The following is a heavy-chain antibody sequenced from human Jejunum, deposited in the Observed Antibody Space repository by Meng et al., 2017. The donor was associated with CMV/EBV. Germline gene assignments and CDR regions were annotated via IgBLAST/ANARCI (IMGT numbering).Heavy chain of an antibody. D-gene: IGHD6-6*01. CDR1: GDTPTADF. CDR3: LTYTSSSHSFGP. V-gene: IGHV1-2*02. Sequence: ASGDTPTADFMFWVRQAPGQGLGWRGWSNSNSGATQYAQKFQGGITMTRDTSISTVYMDLSSLKSDDTADYYCLTYTSSSHSFGPWGQGTLVTVSS. CDR2: SNSNSGAT. J-gene: IGHJ5*02.